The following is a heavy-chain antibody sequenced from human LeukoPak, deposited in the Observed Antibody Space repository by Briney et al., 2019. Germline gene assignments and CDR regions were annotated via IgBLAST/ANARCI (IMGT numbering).Heavy chain of an antibody. J-gene: IGHJ4*02. D-gene: IGHD3-3*01. CDR3: AAGFWSGFRDY. CDR1: GFTVSSNY. CDR2: IYSGGST. V-gene: IGHV3-66*01. Sequence: PGGSLRLSCAASGFTVSSNYMSWVRRAPGKGLEWVSVIYSGGSTYYADSVKGRFTISRDNSKNTLYLQMNSLRAEDTAVYYCAAGFWSGFRDYWGQGTLVTVSS.